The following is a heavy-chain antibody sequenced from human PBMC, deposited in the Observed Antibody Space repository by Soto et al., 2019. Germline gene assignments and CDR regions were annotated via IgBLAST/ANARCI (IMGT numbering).Heavy chain of an antibody. J-gene: IGHJ6*02. D-gene: IGHD5-12*01. CDR1: GYSISSGYY. Sequence: SETLSPTCAVSGYSISSGYYWGWIRQPPGKGLEWIGSIYHSGSTYYNPSPKSRVTISVDTSKNQFSLKLSSVTAADTAVYYCARETIVATTAGYYYYYGMDVWGQGTTVTVSS. CDR3: ARETIVATTAGYYYYYGMDV. CDR2: IYHSGST. V-gene: IGHV4-38-2*02.